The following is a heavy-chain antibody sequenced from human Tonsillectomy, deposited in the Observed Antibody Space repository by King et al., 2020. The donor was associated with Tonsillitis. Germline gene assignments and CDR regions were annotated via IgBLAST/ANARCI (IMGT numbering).Heavy chain of an antibody. Sequence: VQLVEYGGGLVKPGGSLRLSCAASGFTFRNFDMNWVRQAPGKGLEWVSSMSTSSRYIHDADSVKGRFTVSRDKAGNSMFLPMNSLSVEDKAGYYCAKDKGADYYDSSRGAFDIWGKGTTVTVSS. CDR2: MSTSSRYI. J-gene: IGHJ3*02. CDR3: AKDKGADYYDSSRGAFDI. CDR1: GFTFRNFD. V-gene: IGHV3-21*01. D-gene: IGHD3-22*01.